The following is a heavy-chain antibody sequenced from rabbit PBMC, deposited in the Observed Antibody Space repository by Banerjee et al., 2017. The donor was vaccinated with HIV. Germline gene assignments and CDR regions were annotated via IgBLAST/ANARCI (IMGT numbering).Heavy chain of an antibody. CDR2: IYGGTSGSA. CDR1: GFDFSSNA. Sequence: QEQLEESGGDLVKPGASLTLTCTASGFDFSSNAMCWVRQAPGKGLEWIACIYGGTSGSAYYASWAKGRFTLSKTSSTTVTLQMTRLTAADTATYFCASGSSHYISNLCGPVPLVTVS. CDR3: ASGSSHYISNL. V-gene: IGHV1S45*01. D-gene: IGHD8-1*01. J-gene: IGHJ4*01.